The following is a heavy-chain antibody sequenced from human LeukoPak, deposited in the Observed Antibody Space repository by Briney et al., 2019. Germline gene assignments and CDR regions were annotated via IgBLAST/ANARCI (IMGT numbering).Heavy chain of an antibody. CDR2: ISPTSSYM. Sequence: GGSLRLSCAAPGFTFTDFYMNWVRQAPGKGLEWVSWISPTSSYMYYADSVKGRFTISRDNAKNSLYLQMNSLRAEDTALYYCVRDADGGNSWFDTWGQGTLVTVSS. J-gene: IGHJ5*02. CDR3: VRDADGGNSWFDT. V-gene: IGHV3-21*04. D-gene: IGHD4-23*01. CDR1: GFTFTDFY.